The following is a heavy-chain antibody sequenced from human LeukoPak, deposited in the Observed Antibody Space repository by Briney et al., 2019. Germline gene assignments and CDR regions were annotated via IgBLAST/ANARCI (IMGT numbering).Heavy chain of an antibody. CDR3: ARNLGSYGTYYFDY. Sequence: ASVKVSCKASGYTFTSYGISWVRQAPGQGLEWMGWISAYNGNTNYAQKLQGRVTMTTDTSTSTAYMELRSLRSDDTAVYYCARNLGSYGTYYFDYWGQGTLVTVSS. CDR1: GYTFTSYG. V-gene: IGHV1-18*01. CDR2: ISAYNGNT. J-gene: IGHJ4*02. D-gene: IGHD5-18*01.